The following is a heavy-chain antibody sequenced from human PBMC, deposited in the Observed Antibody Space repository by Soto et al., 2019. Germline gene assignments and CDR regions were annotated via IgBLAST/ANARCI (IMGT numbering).Heavy chain of an antibody. D-gene: IGHD2-2*01. V-gene: IGHV3-48*02. CDR2: ISSSSSTI. CDR3: ARGSYCSSTSCYRGYFDY. CDR1: GFTFSSYS. Sequence: SLRLSCAASGFTFSSYSMNWVRQAPGKGLGWVSYISSSSSTIYYADSVKGRFTISRDNAKNSLYLQMNSLRDEDTAVYYCARGSYCSSTSCYRGYFDYWGQGTLVTVSS. J-gene: IGHJ4*02.